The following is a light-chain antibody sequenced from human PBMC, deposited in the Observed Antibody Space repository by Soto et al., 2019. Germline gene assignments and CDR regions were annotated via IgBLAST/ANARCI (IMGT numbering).Light chain of an antibody. Sequence: EIVMTQSPATLSVSPWERATLSCRASQSVSRNLAWYQQKPGQAPRLLIYGASRRATGIPARFSGSGSGTEFTLTISSLQSEDFAVYYCQQYNNWPPWTFGQGTKVDIK. J-gene: IGKJ1*01. CDR1: QSVSRN. CDR3: QQYNNWPPWT. CDR2: GAS. V-gene: IGKV3-15*01.